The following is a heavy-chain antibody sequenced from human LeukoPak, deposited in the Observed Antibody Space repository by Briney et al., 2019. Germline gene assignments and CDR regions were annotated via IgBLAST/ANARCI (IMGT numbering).Heavy chain of an antibody. CDR3: AREDRSSWGPFDY. Sequence: SETLSLTCTVSGASISSSSSYWGWIRQPPGKGLEWIGSIYYTGSTYYNPSLKSRVTISVDTSKNHFSLKLSSVTAADTGVYFCAREDRSSWGPFDYWGQGTLVTVSS. J-gene: IGHJ4*02. CDR1: GASISSSSSY. V-gene: IGHV4-39*07. CDR2: IYYTGST. D-gene: IGHD6-6*01.